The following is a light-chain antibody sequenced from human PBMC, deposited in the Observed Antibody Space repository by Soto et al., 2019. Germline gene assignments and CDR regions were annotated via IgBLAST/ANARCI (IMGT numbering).Light chain of an antibody. CDR2: DAS. Sequence: EIVLKQSPATLSLSPCESSTLSCRPSQSVSSYLAWYQQKPGQAPRLLIYDASNRATGIPARFSGSGSGTDFTLTISSLEPEDFAVYYCQQRSNWPITFGQGTRLEIK. J-gene: IGKJ5*01. CDR1: QSVSSY. V-gene: IGKV3-11*01. CDR3: QQRSNWPIT.